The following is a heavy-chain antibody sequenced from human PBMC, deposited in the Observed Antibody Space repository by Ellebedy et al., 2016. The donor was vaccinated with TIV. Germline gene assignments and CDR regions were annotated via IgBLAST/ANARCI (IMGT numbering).Heavy chain of an antibody. CDR2: IWYDGSKK. V-gene: IGHV3-33*01. Sequence: GGSLRLXXAASGFTFSSYGMHWVRQAPGKGLEWVAVIWYDGSKKQYADSVKGRFTISRDNSKNMVYLQMNSLRADDTAVYYCAPRAIRAPNWGQGTLVTVSS. CDR1: GFTFSSYG. D-gene: IGHD1-26*01. CDR3: APRAIRAPN. J-gene: IGHJ4*02.